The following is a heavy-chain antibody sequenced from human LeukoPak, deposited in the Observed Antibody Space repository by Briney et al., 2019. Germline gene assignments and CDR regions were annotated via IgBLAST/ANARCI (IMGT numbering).Heavy chain of an antibody. D-gene: IGHD4-17*01. CDR3: AYGLLKAPFDY. CDR2: ISSSSSYI. Sequence: GGSLRLSCAASGFTFSSYSMNWVRQAPGKGLEWVSSISSSSSYIYYADSVKGRFTISRDNAKNSLYLQMNSLSAEDTAGYYCAYGLLKAPFDYWRQGTLVTVSS. CDR1: GFTFSSYS. V-gene: IGHV3-21*01. J-gene: IGHJ4*02.